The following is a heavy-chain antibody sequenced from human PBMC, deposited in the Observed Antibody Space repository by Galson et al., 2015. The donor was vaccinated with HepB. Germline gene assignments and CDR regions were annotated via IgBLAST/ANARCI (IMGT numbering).Heavy chain of an antibody. CDR2: IDWDDDK. CDR1: GFSVTTSGMC. J-gene: IGHJ4*02. D-gene: IGHD6-19*01. V-gene: IGHV2-70*01. Sequence: PALVKPTQTLTLTCTFSGFSVTTSGMCVSWIRQSPGKALEWLALIDWDDDKYYSTSLETRLTVSKDTSKNQVVLTMTNMDPVDTATYYCARVQNCGWSGFFDSWGQGTLVTVSS. CDR3: ARVQNCGWSGFFDS.